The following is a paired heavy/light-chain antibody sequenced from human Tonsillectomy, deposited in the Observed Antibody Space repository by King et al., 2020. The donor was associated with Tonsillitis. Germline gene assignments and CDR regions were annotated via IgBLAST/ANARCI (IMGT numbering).Heavy chain of an antibody. V-gene: IGHV3-30*01. CDR2: ISYDGGNK. Sequence: QVQLVESGGGVVQPGRSLRLSCAASGFTFSSYAIHWVRQAPGKGLEWVALISYDGGNKYYADSVQGRFTISRDNSRDTLYLQMNSLRPEDTAVYYCARVRDDTGWFYFDSWGQGILVTVSS. J-gene: IGHJ4*02. D-gene: IGHD6-19*01. CDR1: GFTFSSYA. CDR3: ARVRDDTGWFYFDS.
Light chain of an antibody. CDR2: AAS. J-gene: IGKJ3*01. Sequence: DIQMTQSPSSVSASVGDRVTISCRASQGISSWLAWYQQKPGKAPKLLIYAASSLQSGVPSRFSGSGSGTDFTLTISSLQPEDFATYYCQQANSFPFTFGPGTNVDIK. CDR3: QQANSFPFT. CDR1: QGISSW. V-gene: IGKV1D-12*01.